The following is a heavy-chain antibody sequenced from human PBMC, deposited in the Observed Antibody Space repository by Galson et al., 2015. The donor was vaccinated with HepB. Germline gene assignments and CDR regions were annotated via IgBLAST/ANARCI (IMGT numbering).Heavy chain of an antibody. D-gene: IGHD1-26*01. CDR1: GGTFSSYT. Sequence: SVKVSCKASGGTFSSYTISWVRQAPGQGLEWMGRIIPILGIANYAQKFQGRVTITADKSTSTAYMELSSLRSEDTAVYYCARDRNSGSYGGFDYWGQGTLVTVSS. J-gene: IGHJ4*02. CDR2: IIPILGIA. CDR3: ARDRNSGSYGGFDY. V-gene: IGHV1-69*04.